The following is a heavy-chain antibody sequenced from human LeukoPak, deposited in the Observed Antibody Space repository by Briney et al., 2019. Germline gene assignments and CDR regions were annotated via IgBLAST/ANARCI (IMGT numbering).Heavy chain of an antibody. Sequence: ASVKVSCKASGYSFTNYAMIWVRQAPGHGLEWMGWINPNTGHPTYAQGFTGRFVFSLDTSVITAYLQISSLKAEDTAVYYCARVMGWAVADYWGQGTLVTVSS. J-gene: IGHJ4*02. CDR2: INPNTGHP. D-gene: IGHD6-19*01. CDR3: ARVMGWAVADY. CDR1: GYSFTNYA. V-gene: IGHV7-4-1*02.